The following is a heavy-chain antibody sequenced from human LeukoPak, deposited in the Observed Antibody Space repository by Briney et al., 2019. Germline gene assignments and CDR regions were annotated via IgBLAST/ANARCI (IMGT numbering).Heavy chain of an antibody. J-gene: IGHJ4*01. CDR3: AKHQYQLLSTFAY. CDR2: ISGSGGDT. Sequence: PGGSLRLSCAASGFTFSSYAMTWVRQAPGKGLEWVSAISGSGGDTYYADSVKGRFAISRDNSNNTLYLQMSSLRAEDTAIYYCAKHQYQLLSTFAYWGHGALVTVSS. CDR1: GFTFSSYA. D-gene: IGHD2-2*01. V-gene: IGHV3-23*01.